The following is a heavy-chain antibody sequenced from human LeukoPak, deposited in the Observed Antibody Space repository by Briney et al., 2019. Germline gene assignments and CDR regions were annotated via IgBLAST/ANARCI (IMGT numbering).Heavy chain of an antibody. CDR2: IIPTLGIA. CDR3: AGDYGDYCFDY. J-gene: IGHJ4*02. Sequence: SVKVSCKASGGTFSSYTISWVRQAPGQGLEWMGRIIPTLGIANYAQKFQGRVTITADKSTSTAYMELSSLRSEDTAVYYCAGDYGDYCFDYWGQGTLVTVSS. CDR1: GGTFSSYT. V-gene: IGHV1-69*04. D-gene: IGHD4-17*01.